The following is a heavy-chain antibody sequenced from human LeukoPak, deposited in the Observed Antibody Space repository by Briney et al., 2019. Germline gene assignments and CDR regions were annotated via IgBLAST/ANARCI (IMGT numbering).Heavy chain of an antibody. Sequence: SETLSLTCAVYGGSFSGYYWSWLRQPPGKGLEWIGEINHSGSTNYNPSLKSRVTISVDTSKNQFSLKLGSVTAADTAVYYCARLIRHYYDSSGYYFGLSYFDYWGQGTLVTVSS. D-gene: IGHD3-22*01. V-gene: IGHV4-34*01. CDR3: ARLIRHYYDSSGYYFGLSYFDY. CDR2: INHSGST. CDR1: GGSFSGYY. J-gene: IGHJ4*02.